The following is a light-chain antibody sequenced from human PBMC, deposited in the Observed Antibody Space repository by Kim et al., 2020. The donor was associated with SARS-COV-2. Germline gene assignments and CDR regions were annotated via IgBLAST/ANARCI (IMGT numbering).Light chain of an antibody. V-gene: IGLV2-14*03. Sequence: GPPITIPCTIPRSDVSDYNYVSWYQQHPGKAPNLMIYDVSHRPSGVSNRFSGSKSGNTASLTISGLQAEDEADYYCSSYTSSYTWVFGGWTQLTVL. CDR2: DVS. CDR3: SSYTSSYTWV. CDR1: RSDVSDYNY. J-gene: IGLJ3*02.